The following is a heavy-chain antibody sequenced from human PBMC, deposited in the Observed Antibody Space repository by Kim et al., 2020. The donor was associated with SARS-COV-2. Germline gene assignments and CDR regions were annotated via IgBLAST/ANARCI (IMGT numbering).Heavy chain of an antibody. Sequence: DYPVSVKSRLTINPDTSKNQFSLQLSSVTPEDTAVYYCARYSLAARSTDYWGQGTLVTVSS. D-gene: IGHD6-6*01. V-gene: IGHV6-1*01. J-gene: IGHJ4*02. CDR3: ARYSLAARSTDY.